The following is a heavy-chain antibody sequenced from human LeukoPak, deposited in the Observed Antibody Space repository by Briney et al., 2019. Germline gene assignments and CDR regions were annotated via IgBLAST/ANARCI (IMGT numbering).Heavy chain of an antibody. J-gene: IGHJ2*01. Sequence: ASVKVSCKASGGTFSSYAISWVRQAPGLGLEWMGWISPNSGGTDYAQKFQGRVTMTRDTSISTAYMELSSLRSDDTAVYYCAIQPWGSGNNWYFDLWGRGTLVTVSS. D-gene: IGHD7-27*01. CDR1: GGTFSSYA. V-gene: IGHV1-2*02. CDR3: AIQPWGSGNNWYFDL. CDR2: ISPNSGGT.